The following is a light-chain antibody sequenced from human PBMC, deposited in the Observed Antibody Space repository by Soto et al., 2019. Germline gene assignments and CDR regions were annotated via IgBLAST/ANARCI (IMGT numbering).Light chain of an antibody. CDR3: KQYGSSGT. Sequence: ETLMTQSPATLSVCAGERATRSCRACQSVSSYLAWYQQKPGQAPRLLIYGASNRATGIPDRFSGSGSGTDFTLTISRLEPEDFAVYYCKQYGSSGTFGQGTKVDIK. J-gene: IGKJ1*01. V-gene: IGKV3-20*01. CDR1: QSVSSY. CDR2: GAS.